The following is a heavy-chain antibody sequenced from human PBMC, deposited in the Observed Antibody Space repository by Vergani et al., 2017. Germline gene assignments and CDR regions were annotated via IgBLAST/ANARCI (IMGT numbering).Heavy chain of an antibody. V-gene: IGHV4-39*01. J-gene: IGHJ5*02. CDR3: ARHSAVEWLVKLGWIDP. CDR2: LYYSGST. Sequence: QLQLQESGPGLVKPSATLSLTCSVSGASIRSSNYYWGWIRQPPGKWLEWIASLYYSGSTYDNPSLKSRVTISVDTSKNQFSLKLSPVTAADTAVYFCARHSAVEWLVKLGWIDPWGQGILVTVSS. D-gene: IGHD6-19*01. CDR1: GASIRSSNYY.